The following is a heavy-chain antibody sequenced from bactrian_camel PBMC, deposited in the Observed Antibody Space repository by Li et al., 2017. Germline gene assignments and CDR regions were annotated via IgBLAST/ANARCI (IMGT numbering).Heavy chain of an antibody. Sequence: VQLVESGGGLVQPGGSLRLSCAASGFTFSSNYMNWVRQAPGEGLEWVCSVNSDGTNTYCADSVKGRFTISQDNAKNEVYLQVDSLRPEDTAMYYCAAGWSFGMGTLLRRHYNYWGQGTQVTVS. CDR2: VNSDGTNT. D-gene: IGHD3*01. J-gene: IGHJ4*01. CDR1: GFTFSSNY. CDR3: AAGWSFGMGTLLRRHYNY. V-gene: IGHV3-2*01.